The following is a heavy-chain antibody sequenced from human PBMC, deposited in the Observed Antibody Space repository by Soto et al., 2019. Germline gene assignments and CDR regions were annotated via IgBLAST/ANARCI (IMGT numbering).Heavy chain of an antibody. CDR1: GFTFSSYS. CDR2: ISGSGGST. J-gene: IGHJ6*02. V-gene: IGHV3-23*01. CDR3: ARDPNYDFWSGYRNKEGTYGMDV. D-gene: IGHD3-3*01. Sequence: GGSLRLTCAAYGFTFSSYSMSSVRQAPGKGLEWVSAISGSGGSTYYADSVKGRFTISRDNAQSSLYLQMNSLRVEDTAVYYCARDPNYDFWSGYRNKEGTYGMDVWGQGTTVTVSS.